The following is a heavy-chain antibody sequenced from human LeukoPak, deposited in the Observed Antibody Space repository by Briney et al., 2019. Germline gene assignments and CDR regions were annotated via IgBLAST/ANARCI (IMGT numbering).Heavy chain of an antibody. Sequence: PGGSLRLSCAASGFTFSSYGMHWVRQAPGKGLEWVAVIWYDGSNKYYADSVKGRFTISRDNSKNTLYLQMNSLRAKDTAVYYCATRRNSASSWSVFDYWGQGTLVTVSS. J-gene: IGHJ4*02. V-gene: IGHV3-33*01. CDR2: IWYDGSNK. D-gene: IGHD6-13*01. CDR1: GFTFSSYG. CDR3: ATRRNSASSWSVFDY.